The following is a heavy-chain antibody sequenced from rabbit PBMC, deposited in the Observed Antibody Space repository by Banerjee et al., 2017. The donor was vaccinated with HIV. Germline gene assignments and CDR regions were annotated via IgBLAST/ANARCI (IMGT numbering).Heavy chain of an antibody. J-gene: IGHJ4*01. Sequence: QSLEESGGDLVKPGASLTLTRTASGFTLSSSYYMCWVRQAPGKGLEWIACIRSGSSGSTDYASWAKGQFTISKTSSTTVTLQMTSLTAADTATYFCARESGDSGYAFNLWGQGTLVTVS. CDR3: ARESGDSGYAFNL. V-gene: IGHV1S40*01. CDR1: GFTLSSSYY. CDR2: IRSGSSGST. D-gene: IGHD1-1*01.